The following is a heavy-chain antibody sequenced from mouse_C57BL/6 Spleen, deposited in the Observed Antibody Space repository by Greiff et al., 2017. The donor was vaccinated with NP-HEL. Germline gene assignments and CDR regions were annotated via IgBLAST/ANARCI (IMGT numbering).Heavy chain of an antibody. V-gene: IGHV1-61*01. CDR3: ARDEYGSLYYYAMDY. J-gene: IGHJ4*01. Sequence: VQLQQSGAELVRPGSSVKLSYKASGYTFTSYWMDWVKQRPGQGLEWIGNIYPSDSETHYNQKFKDKATLTVDKSSSTAYMQLSSLTSEDSAVYYCARDEYGSLYYYAMDYWGQGTSVTVSS. D-gene: IGHD2-10*02. CDR2: IYPSDSET. CDR1: GYTFTSYW.